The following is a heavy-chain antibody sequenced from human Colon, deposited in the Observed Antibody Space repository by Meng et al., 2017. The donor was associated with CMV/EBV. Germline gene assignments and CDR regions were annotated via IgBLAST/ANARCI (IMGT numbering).Heavy chain of an antibody. D-gene: IGHD2-21*01. Sequence: GESLKISCVASGFTFSTYAMNWVRQAPGEGLEWISIISGSDGRTHYADSVKGRFTISRDNSKNTLYLQMNNLRAEDTAIYYCAKDGLSFCGGNCYHYIDDWGRGTLVTVSS. CDR1: GFTFSTYA. J-gene: IGHJ4*02. V-gene: IGHV3-23*01. CDR3: AKDGLSFCGGNCYHYIDD. CDR2: ISGSDGRT.